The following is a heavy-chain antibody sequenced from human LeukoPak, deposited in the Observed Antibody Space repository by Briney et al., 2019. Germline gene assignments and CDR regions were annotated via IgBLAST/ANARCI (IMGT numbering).Heavy chain of an antibody. CDR1: GFPFRSYT. CDR2: LVGSGATA. Sequence: GGSLRLSCAASGFPFRSYTMGWVRQAPGKGLEWVSALVGSGATASYADSVRGRFTISRDNSRNTLYLQMDNLRADDTAACYCAKPNISDSAINFYFDQWGQGNLVTVSS. CDR3: AKPNISDSAINFYFDQ. D-gene: IGHD1/OR15-1a*01. J-gene: IGHJ4*02. V-gene: IGHV3-23*01.